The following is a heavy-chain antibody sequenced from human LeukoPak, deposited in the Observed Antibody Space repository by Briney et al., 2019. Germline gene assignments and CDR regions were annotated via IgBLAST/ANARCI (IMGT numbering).Heavy chain of an antibody. CDR3: ALVAKESGYEGYYFDY. Sequence: GGSLRLSCAASGFTVSSNYMSWVRQAPGKGLEWVSVIYSGGSTYYADSVKGRFTISRDNSKNTLYLQMNSLRAEDTAVYYCALVAKESGYEGYYFDYWGQGTLVIVSS. CDR2: IYSGGST. J-gene: IGHJ4*02. CDR1: GFTVSSNY. D-gene: IGHD5-12*01. V-gene: IGHV3-53*01.